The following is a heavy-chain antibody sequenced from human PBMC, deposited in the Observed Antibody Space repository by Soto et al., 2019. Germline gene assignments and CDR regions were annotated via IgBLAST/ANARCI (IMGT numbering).Heavy chain of an antibody. CDR3: SKDLRQLRYFDCWDY. V-gene: IGHV3-23*01. CDR1: GFPFSSYA. Sequence: GGSLRLSCAASGFPFSSYAMSWVRQAPGKGLEWVSAISGSGGSTYYADSVKGRFTISRDNSKNTLYLQMNSLRAEDTAVYYCSKDLRQLRYFDCWDYWGQGTLDTVSS. J-gene: IGHJ4*02. CDR2: ISGSGGST. D-gene: IGHD3-9*01.